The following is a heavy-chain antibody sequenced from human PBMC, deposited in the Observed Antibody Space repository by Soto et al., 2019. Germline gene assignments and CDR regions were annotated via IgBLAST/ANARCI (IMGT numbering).Heavy chain of an antibody. CDR2: ISHGGNTK. Sequence: QVQLVESGGGVVKPGRSLKLSCAASGFTFSGYGMHWVRQAPGKGLEWVALISHGGNTKYYADSVKGRFTISSDKSKKMTYLRINSLRTEDSEMYYRATELATVLFSARIKSNCWYGVDVWGQGTTVTVSS. D-gene: IGHD2-21*01. CDR3: ATELATVLFSARIKSNCWYGVDV. CDR1: GFTFSGYG. J-gene: IGHJ6*02. V-gene: IGHV3-30*03.